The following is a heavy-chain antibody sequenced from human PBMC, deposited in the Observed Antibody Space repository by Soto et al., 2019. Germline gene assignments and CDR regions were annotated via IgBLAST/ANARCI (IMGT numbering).Heavy chain of an antibody. CDR1: GSTFSTYG. CDR2: IVVYNGNT. J-gene: IGHJ5*02. Sequence: QVQLVQSGAEVKNPGASVKVSCKASGSTFSTYGISWVRQAPGQVLEWMGWIVVYNGNTNYAQKFQGRVTMTTDTSTSTAYMELRTLRSDDTAVYYCARDICLTAVDCFDPWGQGTLVTVSS. V-gene: IGHV1-18*01. CDR3: ARDICLTAVDCFDP. D-gene: IGHD6-19*01.